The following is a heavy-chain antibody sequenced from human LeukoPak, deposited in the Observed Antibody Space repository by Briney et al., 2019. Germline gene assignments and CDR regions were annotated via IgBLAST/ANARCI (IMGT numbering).Heavy chain of an antibody. CDR1: GFTFSSYG. V-gene: IGHV3-30*18. D-gene: IGHD3-22*01. Sequence: GGSLRLSCAASGFTFSSYGMHWVRQAPGKGLEWVAVISYDGSNKYYAGSVKGRFTISRDNSKNTLYLQMNSLRAEDTAVYYCAKDGIFFHYYDSSGYSHLDSWGQGTLVTVSS. CDR2: ISYDGSNK. CDR3: AKDGIFFHYYDSSGYSHLDS. J-gene: IGHJ4*02.